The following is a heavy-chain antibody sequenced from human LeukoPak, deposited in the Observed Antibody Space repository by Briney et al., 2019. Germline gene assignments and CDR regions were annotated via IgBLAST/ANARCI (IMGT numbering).Heavy chain of an antibody. V-gene: IGHV3-30*18. CDR1: GFTFSSYG. J-gene: IGHJ4*02. CDR2: ISYDGSNK. D-gene: IGHD6-19*01. Sequence: PGGSLRLSCAASGFTFSSYGMHWVRQAPGKGLEWVAVISYDGSNKYYADSVKGRFTISRDNSKNTLYLQMNSLRAEDTAVYYCAKDAHPRAVAGTCLDYWGQGTLVTVPS. CDR3: AKDAHPRAVAGTCLDY.